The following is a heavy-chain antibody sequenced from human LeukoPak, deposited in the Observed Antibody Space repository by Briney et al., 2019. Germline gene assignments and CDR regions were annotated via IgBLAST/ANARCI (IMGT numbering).Heavy chain of an antibody. CDR3: ARDLVHHNYYYYGMDV. J-gene: IGHJ6*02. CDR2: ISAYNGDT. CDR1: GYIFAHNG. Sequence: ASVKVSCKPSGYIFAHNGISWVRQAPGQGPEWMGWISAYNGDTNYAQNFQGRVTMTRDTSTSTVYMELRSLRSDDTAVYYCARDLVHHNYYYYGMDVWGQGTTVTVSS. D-gene: IGHD2-2*01. V-gene: IGHV1-18*01.